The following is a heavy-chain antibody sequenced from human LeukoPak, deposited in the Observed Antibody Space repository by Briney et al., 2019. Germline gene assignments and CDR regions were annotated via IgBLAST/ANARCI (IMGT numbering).Heavy chain of an antibody. D-gene: IGHD3-10*01. Sequence: ASVKVSCKASGYTFINYGITWVRQAPGQGLEWMGWISAYNGNTNYAQKLQGRVTMTTDTSTSTAYMELRSLRSDDTAVYYCARAPATYYYGSGCYRGAFDIWGQGTMVTVSS. J-gene: IGHJ3*02. CDR3: ARAPATYYYGSGCYRGAFDI. V-gene: IGHV1-18*01. CDR1: GYTFINYG. CDR2: ISAYNGNT.